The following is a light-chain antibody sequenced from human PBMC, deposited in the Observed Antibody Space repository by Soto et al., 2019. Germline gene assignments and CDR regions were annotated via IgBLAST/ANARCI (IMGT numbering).Light chain of an antibody. CDR1: QDISNY. V-gene: IGKV1-27*01. J-gene: IGKJ1*01. Sequence: DIPMTQSPSSLSASVGDRITITCRASQDISNYLAWYQQKPGKVPKLLIYGASNLQSGVPSRFSGSGSGTDFTLTISSLQPEDFATYFCQKYNRAPPTFAQGTKVEIK. CDR2: GAS. CDR3: QKYNRAPPT.